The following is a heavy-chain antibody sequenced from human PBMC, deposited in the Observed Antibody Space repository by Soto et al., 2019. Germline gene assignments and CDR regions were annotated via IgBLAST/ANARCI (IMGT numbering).Heavy chain of an antibody. D-gene: IGHD2-2*01. CDR3: AKARGGVDCRGTSCYGGMDV. CDR1: GFTFSSYA. CDR2: ISDSGGST. Sequence: EVQLLESGGGLVQPGGSLRLSCAASGFTFSSYAMSWVRQAPGKGLEWVSGISDSGGSTYYADSVKGRFTISRDNSKNTLYLQMNGMRSEDTAVYYCAKARGGVDCRGTSCYGGMDVW. V-gene: IGHV3-23*01. J-gene: IGHJ6*01.